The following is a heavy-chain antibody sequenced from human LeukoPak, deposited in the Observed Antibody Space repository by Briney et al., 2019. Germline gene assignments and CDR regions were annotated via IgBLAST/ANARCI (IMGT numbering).Heavy chain of an antibody. CDR3: AVRWSLDGLTFDY. Sequence: PSETLSLTCTVSGGSISSGNYYWNWIRQHPGKGLEWIGYIYYSGNTYYNPSLKSRVTISRDTSKNQFSLKLTSVTAADTAMYYRAVRWSLDGLTFDYWGQGILVTVSS. D-gene: IGHD5-24*01. CDR1: GGSISSGNYY. V-gene: IGHV4-31*03. CDR2: IYYSGNT. J-gene: IGHJ4*02.